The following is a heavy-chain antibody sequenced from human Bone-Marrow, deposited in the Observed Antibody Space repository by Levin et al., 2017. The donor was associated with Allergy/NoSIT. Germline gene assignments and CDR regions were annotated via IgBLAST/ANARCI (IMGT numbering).Heavy chain of an antibody. CDR1: GYTFTTYP. D-gene: IGHD3-16*01. Sequence: GGSLRLSCKASGYTFTTYPLTWVRQAPGQGLEWMGWINTDTGNPTYAQGFTGRFVFSLDTSVSTTYLQISSLQAEDTAVYYCARQHGAFGISWNNWFDPWGQGTLVTVSS. V-gene: IGHV7-4-1*02. CDR2: INTDTGNP. J-gene: IGHJ5*02. CDR3: ARQHGAFGISWNNWFDP.